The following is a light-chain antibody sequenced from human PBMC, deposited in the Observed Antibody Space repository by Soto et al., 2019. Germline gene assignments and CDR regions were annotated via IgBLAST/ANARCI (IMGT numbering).Light chain of an antibody. CDR3: MQAVQTPWT. Sequence: EIVMTQSPLSLPVTPGEPASISCRSSQSLLHSNGFNYLDWYLQKPGQSPKLLIYMGSNRASGVPDRYSGSGSGTDFTMRISRGEAEDVGIYYCMQAVQTPWTFGQGTKVEFK. J-gene: IGKJ1*01. CDR1: QSLLHSNGFNY. V-gene: IGKV2-28*01. CDR2: MGS.